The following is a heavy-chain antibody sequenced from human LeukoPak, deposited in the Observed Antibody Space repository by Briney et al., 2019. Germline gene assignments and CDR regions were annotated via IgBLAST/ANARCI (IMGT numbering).Heavy chain of an antibody. D-gene: IGHD6-19*01. CDR3: ARESPYSSWD. Sequence: GGSLRLSCAASGFTFGSYGVHWVRQAPGKGLEWVAVIWYDGSNKYYADSVRGRFTISRDNSKNTLYLQMNSLRAEDTAVYYCARESPYSSWDWGQGTLVTVSS. CDR2: IWYDGSNK. J-gene: IGHJ4*02. CDR1: GFTFGSYG. V-gene: IGHV3-33*01.